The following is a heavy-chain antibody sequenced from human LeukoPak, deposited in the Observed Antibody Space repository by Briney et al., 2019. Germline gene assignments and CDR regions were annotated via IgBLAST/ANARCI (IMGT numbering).Heavy chain of an antibody. Sequence: SGGSLRLSCAASGFTFDDYAMHWVRQAPGKGLEWVSGISWNSGSIGYADSVKGRFTISRDNAKNSLYLQMNSLRAEDTALYYCAKDDCSSTSCYGNYDYWGQGTLVTVSS. V-gene: IGHV3-9*01. CDR2: ISWNSGSI. CDR3: AKDDCSSTSCYGNYDY. D-gene: IGHD2-2*01. CDR1: GFTFDDYA. J-gene: IGHJ4*02.